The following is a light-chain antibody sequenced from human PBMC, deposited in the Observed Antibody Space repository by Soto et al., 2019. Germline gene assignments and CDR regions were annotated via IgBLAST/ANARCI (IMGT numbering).Light chain of an antibody. CDR2: GAS. J-gene: IGKJ1*01. CDR1: QSVTNSY. CDR3: QQYGATPGT. Sequence: EIVLTQSPATLSLSPGERVTLSCRASQSVTNSYSAWYQQKPDQGPRLLFDGASSRATGTPDRFSGSGSGTDFTLTISRLEPEDFAVYYCQQYGATPGTFGQGTKVDIK. V-gene: IGKV3-20*01.